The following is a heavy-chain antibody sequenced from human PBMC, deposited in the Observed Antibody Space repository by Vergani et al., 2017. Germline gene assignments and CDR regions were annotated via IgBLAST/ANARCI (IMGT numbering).Heavy chain of an antibody. CDR3: VKDNDYDADGTFDL. Sequence: EVQVVETGGGLVQPGGSLRLSCTASGFTFHAFAFHWVRQVSGRGLEWVSGIDRNYGVKNGNSFEGRFSISRDNAKKAVFLQMNNLRHEDTALYFCVKDNDYDADGTFDLWGRGTLVTVSS. CDR1: GFTFHAFA. J-gene: IGHJ2*01. CDR2: IDRNYGVK. V-gene: IGHV3-9*01. D-gene: IGHD3-16*01.